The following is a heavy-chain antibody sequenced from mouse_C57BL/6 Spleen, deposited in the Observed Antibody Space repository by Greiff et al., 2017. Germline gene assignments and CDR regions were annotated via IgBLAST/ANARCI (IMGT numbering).Heavy chain of an antibody. CDR1: GYAFSSYW. Sequence: VQLQQSGAELVKPGASVKISCKASGYAFSSYWMNWVKQRPGKGLEWIGQIYPGDGDTNYNGKFNGKATLTADKSSSTAYMQHSSLTSADSAVYFCARWPIYYDYDGGRFDYWGQGTTLTVSS. V-gene: IGHV1-80*01. CDR2: IYPGDGDT. D-gene: IGHD2-4*01. J-gene: IGHJ2*01. CDR3: ARWPIYYDYDGGRFDY.